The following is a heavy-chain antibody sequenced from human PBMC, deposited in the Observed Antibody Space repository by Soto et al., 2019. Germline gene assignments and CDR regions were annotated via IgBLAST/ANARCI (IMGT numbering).Heavy chain of an antibody. CDR2: INPNSGGT. V-gene: IGHV1-2*02. Sequence: ASVKVSCKASGYTFTGYYMHWVRQAPGQGLEWMGWINPNSGGTNYAQKSQGRVTMTRDTSISTAYMELSRLRSDDTAVYYCARDPVYGWNYDQRAPGLFFDYWGQGTLVTV. CDR3: ARDPVYGWNYDQRAPGLFFDY. J-gene: IGHJ4*02. CDR1: GYTFTGYY. D-gene: IGHD1-7*01.